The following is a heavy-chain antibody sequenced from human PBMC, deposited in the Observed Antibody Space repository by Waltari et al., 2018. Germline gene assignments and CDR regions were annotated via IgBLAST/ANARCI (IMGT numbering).Heavy chain of an antibody. V-gene: IGHV5-51*01. Sequence: VQLVQSGAAVTKPGESLKISCQGSGYRFHGYSIAWVRQMPGKGLEFLGLIYPDDSDVKYSPSFQGKVTISVDKSINTAYLQWGSLKVSDTAMYFCARHIYSSGWFFYFDHWGQGTLVTVSS. J-gene: IGHJ4*02. CDR3: ARHIYSSGWFFYFDH. D-gene: IGHD6-19*01. CDR2: IYPDDSDV. CDR1: GYRFHGYS.